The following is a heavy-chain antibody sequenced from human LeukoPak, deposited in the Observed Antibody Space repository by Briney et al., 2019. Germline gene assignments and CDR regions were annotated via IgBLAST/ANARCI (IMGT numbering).Heavy chain of an antibody. CDR2: IIPIFGTA. Sequence: GASVKVSCKASGGTFSSYAISWVRQAPGQGLEWMGGIIPIFGTANYAQKFQGRVTITADKSTSTAYMELSSLRSEDTAVYYCARYSSGWYPGHYYYGMDVWGKGTTVTVSS. D-gene: IGHD6-19*01. J-gene: IGHJ6*04. CDR3: ARYSSGWYPGHYYYGMDV. V-gene: IGHV1-69*06. CDR1: GGTFSSYA.